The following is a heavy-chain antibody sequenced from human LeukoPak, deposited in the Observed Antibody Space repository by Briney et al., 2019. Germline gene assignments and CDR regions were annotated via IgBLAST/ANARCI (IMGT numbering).Heavy chain of an antibody. D-gene: IGHD4-17*01. CDR2: IIPILGIA. Sequence: ASVKVSCKASGGTFSSYAISWVRQAPGQGPEWMGRIIPILGIANYAQKFQGRVTITADKSTSTAYMELSSVRSEDTAVCYCARTTVTETIDYWGQGTLVTVSS. CDR1: GGTFSSYA. CDR3: ARTTVTETIDY. J-gene: IGHJ4*02. V-gene: IGHV1-69*04.